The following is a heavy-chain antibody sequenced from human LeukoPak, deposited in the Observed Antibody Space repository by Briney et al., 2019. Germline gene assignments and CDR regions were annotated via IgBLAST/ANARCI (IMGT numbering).Heavy chain of an antibody. Sequence: PGRSLRLSCAASGFTFDDYAMHWVRQAPGKGLEWVSGISWNSGSIGYADSVKGRFTISRDNAKNSLYLQMNSLRAEDTALYYCAKAQKPLVRGGEDYWGQGTLATVSS. V-gene: IGHV3-9*01. J-gene: IGHJ4*02. CDR1: GFTFDDYA. CDR2: ISWNSGSI. D-gene: IGHD3-10*01. CDR3: AKAQKPLVRGGEDY.